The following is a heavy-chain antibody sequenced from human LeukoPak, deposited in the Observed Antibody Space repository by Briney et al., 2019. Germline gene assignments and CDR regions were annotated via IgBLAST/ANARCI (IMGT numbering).Heavy chain of an antibody. CDR3: ARGRWLHRDALDI. CDR1: GGSISSSSYY. Sequence: SETLSLTCTVSGGSISSSSYYWGWIRQPPGKGLEWIGSIYYSGSTYYNPSLKSRVTISVDTSKNQFSLKLSSVTAADTAVYYCARGRWLHRDALDIWGQGTMVTVSS. CDR2: IYYSGST. J-gene: IGHJ3*02. D-gene: IGHD5-24*01. V-gene: IGHV4-39*07.